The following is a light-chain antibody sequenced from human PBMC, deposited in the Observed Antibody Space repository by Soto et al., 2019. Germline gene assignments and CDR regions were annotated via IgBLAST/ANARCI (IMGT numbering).Light chain of an antibody. J-gene: IGKJ1*01. CDR2: GAS. CDR1: QSVSSTY. V-gene: IGKV3-20*01. Sequence: EVVFTQSPGTLSLSPGEGATLSCRASQSVSSTYLAWYQQRPGQAPRLLIHGASSGATGIPDRFSGSGSGTDFTLTISRLEPEDSAVYFCQHYSSQTFGQGTKVDI. CDR3: QHYSSQT.